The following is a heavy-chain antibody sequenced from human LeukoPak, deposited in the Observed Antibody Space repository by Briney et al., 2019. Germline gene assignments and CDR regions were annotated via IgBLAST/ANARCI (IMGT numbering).Heavy chain of an antibody. CDR3: ARDRQLQWFGEFNVDLDY. D-gene: IGHD3-10*01. CDR2: ISTYNGNT. J-gene: IGHJ4*02. V-gene: IGHV1-18*01. Sequence: ASVKVSCKASGYAFSSYAISWVRQAPGQGFEWMGWISTYNGNTNYVEKFQGRVTMTTDTSTSTAYMELRGLRSDDTAVYYCARDRQLQWFGEFNVDLDYWGQRTLVTVSS. CDR1: GYAFSSYA.